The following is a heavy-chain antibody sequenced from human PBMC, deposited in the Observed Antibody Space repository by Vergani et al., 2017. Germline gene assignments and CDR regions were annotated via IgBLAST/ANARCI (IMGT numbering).Heavy chain of an antibody. J-gene: IGHJ6*03. V-gene: IGHV3-21*01. D-gene: IGHD2-2*01. CDR1: GFTFSSYS. CDR3: ARDKYCSSTSCYFSYYYYMDV. CDR2: ISSSSSYI. Sequence: EVQLVESGGGLVKPGGSLRLSCAASGFTFSSYSMNWVRQAPGKGLEWVSSISSSSSYIYYADSVKGRFTISRDNAKNSLYLQMNSPRAEDTAVYYCARDKYCSSTSCYFSYYYYMDVWGKGTTVTVSS.